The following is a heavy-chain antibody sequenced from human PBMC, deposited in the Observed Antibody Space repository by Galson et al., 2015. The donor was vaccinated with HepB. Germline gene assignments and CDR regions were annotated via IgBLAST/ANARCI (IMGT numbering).Heavy chain of an antibody. J-gene: IGHJ4*02. CDR3: ARVSKRDTYFYGSGSYSYFDY. Sequence: SVKVSCKASGYTFSIYGVSWVRQAPGQGLEWMGWISVYNGDTKYAQNIQGRVTMTTDTSTSTAYMELRGLRSDDTAVYYCARVSKRDTYFYGSGSYSYFDYWGQGTPVTVSS. D-gene: IGHD3-10*01. V-gene: IGHV1-18*01. CDR2: ISVYNGDT. CDR1: GYTFSIYG.